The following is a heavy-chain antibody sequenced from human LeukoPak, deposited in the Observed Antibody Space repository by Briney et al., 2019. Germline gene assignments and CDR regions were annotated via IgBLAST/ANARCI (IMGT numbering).Heavy chain of an antibody. V-gene: IGHV3-23*01. CDR2: ISGSGGST. CDR3: TKASVSGPPATAIPVDY. J-gene: IGHJ4*02. D-gene: IGHD3-16*01. Sequence: GGSLRLSCAASGFTFSSYATSWVRQAPGKGLEWVSLISGSGGSTYYADSVKGRFTISRDNSKKTLDLQMSSLRAEDTAIYSCTKASVSGPPATAIPVDYWGQGTLVTVSS. CDR1: GFTFSSYA.